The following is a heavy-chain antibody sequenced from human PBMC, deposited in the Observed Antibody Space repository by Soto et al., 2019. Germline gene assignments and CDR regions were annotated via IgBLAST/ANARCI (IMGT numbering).Heavy chain of an antibody. CDR2: ISGRGRNT. V-gene: IGHV3-23*01. Sequence: GSMRLSCAASGFTFSSYALRWVRQAPGGWREWRLAISGRGRNTNYAASAKGQFTVSRNNTKNTLLLQMNSQRADDTALYNCAKDYARANIVTNDGIDVWGQGTTVTVSS. CDR1: GFTFSSYA. CDR3: AKDYARANIVTNDGIDV. D-gene: IGHD2-8*01. J-gene: IGHJ6*02.